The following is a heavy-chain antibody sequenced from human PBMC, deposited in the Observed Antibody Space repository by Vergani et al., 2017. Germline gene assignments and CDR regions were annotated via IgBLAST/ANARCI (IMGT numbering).Heavy chain of an antibody. V-gene: IGHV2-70*01. CDR2: IDWDDDN. CDR3: ARIGPAVAGDYFDY. D-gene: IGHD6-19*01. Sequence: QVTLRESGPALVKPTQTLTLTCTFSGFSLSTSGMCVSWIRRPPGKALGWLALIDWDDDNYYSTSLKTRLTISKDTSKNQVVLTMTNMDPVDTATYYCARIGPAVAGDYFDYWGQGTLVTVSS. J-gene: IGHJ4*02. CDR1: GFSLSTSGMC.